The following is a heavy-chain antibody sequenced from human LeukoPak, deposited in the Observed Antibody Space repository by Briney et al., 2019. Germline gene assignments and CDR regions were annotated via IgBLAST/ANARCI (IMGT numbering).Heavy chain of an antibody. J-gene: IGHJ4*02. Sequence: GRSLRLSCAASGFIFSSYGMHWVRQAPGKGLEWVAAIWYDGSIKYYADSVKGRFTISRDNSKNTLSLQMNSLRAEDTALYYCASAAGPFDNWGQGTLVTVSS. CDR3: ASAAGPFDN. CDR1: GFIFSSYG. V-gene: IGHV3-33*01. D-gene: IGHD6-19*01. CDR2: IWYDGSIK.